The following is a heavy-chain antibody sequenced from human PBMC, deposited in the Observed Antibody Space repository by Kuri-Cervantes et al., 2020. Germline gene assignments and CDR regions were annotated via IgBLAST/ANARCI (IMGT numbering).Heavy chain of an antibody. V-gene: IGHV3-21*01. CDR3: AREERVATTLWGNYYYGMDV. CDR2: ISSSSSYI. J-gene: IGHJ6*02. Sequence: GGSLRLSCAASGFTFSSYSMNWVRQAPGKGLEWVSSISSSSSYIYYADSVKGRFTISRDNAKNSLYLQMNSRRAEDTAVYYCAREERVATTLWGNYYYGMDVWGQGTTVTVSS. D-gene: IGHD1-26*01. CDR1: GFTFSSYS.